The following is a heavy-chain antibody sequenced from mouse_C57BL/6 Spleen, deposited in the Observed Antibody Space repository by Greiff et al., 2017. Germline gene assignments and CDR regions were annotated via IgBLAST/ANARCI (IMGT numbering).Heavy chain of an antibody. D-gene: IGHD4-1*01. Sequence: LVESGAELARPGASVKLSCKASGYTFTSYGISWVKQRTGQGLEWIGEIDPRSGNTYYNEKFKGKATLTADKSSSTAYMELRSLTSEDSAVYFCARGGWDGAYWGQGTLVTVSA. CDR2: IDPRSGNT. CDR1: GYTFTSYG. V-gene: IGHV1-81*01. CDR3: ARGGWDGAY. J-gene: IGHJ3*01.